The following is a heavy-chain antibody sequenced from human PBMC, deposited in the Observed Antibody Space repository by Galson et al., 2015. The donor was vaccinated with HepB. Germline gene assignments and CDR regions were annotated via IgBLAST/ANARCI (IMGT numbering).Heavy chain of an antibody. V-gene: IGHV3-7*01. J-gene: IGHJ4*02. CDR3: ARDHISDGIDY. CDR2: IKEDGSRK. CDR1: GFTFRSYW. Sequence: LRLSCAASGFTFRSYWMSWVRQSPGKGPEWVANIKEDGSRKYYVDSVKGRFTISRDNAKNSLYLQMNSVRAEDTALYYCARDHISDGIDYWGQGTLVTVSS. D-gene: IGHD6-19*01.